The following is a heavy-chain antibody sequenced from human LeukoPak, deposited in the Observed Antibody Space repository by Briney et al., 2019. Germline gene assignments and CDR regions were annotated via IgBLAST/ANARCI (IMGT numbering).Heavy chain of an antibody. J-gene: IGHJ3*02. D-gene: IGHD4-23*01. CDR1: GFTVSHNY. CDR2: IYSGGST. Sequence: GGSLRLSCAASGFTVSHNYMTWVRQAPGKGLEWVSVIYSGGSTYYADSVKGRFTISRDNSKNTMYLQMNSLRAEDTAVYFCARDTTVDGAFDIWGQGTMVTVSS. CDR3: ARDTTVDGAFDI. V-gene: IGHV3-66*01.